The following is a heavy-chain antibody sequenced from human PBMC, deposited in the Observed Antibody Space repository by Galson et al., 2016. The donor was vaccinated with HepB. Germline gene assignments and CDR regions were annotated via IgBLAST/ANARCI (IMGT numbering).Heavy chain of an antibody. D-gene: IGHD3-9*01. J-gene: IGHJ2*01. CDR3: ARGARYFDWYWTFDL. CDR2: INPNIGGT. V-gene: IGHV1-2*02. CDR1: GYTFTGYY. Sequence: SVKVSCKASGYTFTGYYMHWVRQAPGQGLEWMGWINPNIGGTNYAQKFQGRVTMTRDTSISTAYMELSRLRSDEPAVYYCARGARYFDWYWTFDLWGRGTLVTVSS.